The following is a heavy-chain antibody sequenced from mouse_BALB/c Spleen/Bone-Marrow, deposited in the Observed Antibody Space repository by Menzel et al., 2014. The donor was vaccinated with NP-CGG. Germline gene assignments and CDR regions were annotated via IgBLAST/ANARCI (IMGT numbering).Heavy chain of an antibody. Sequence: QVQLQQSGAELVRPGSSVKISCKASGYAFSSFWMNWVKQRPGQGLEWIGQIYPGDGETNYNGKFKGKATLTADKSSSKAYMQLSSITSEDSADYFSARDDYGPDYWGQGTTLTVSS. V-gene: IGHV1-80*01. D-gene: IGHD2-4*01. CDR2: IYPGDGET. CDR3: ARDDYGPDY. CDR1: GYAFSSFW. J-gene: IGHJ2*01.